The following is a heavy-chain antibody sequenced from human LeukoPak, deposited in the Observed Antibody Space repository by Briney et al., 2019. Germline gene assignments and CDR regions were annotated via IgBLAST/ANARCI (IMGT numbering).Heavy chain of an antibody. CDR1: GDSVSSNSAT. CDR3: ARGSGSYWSFFH. CDR2: TYYRTKWYK. V-gene: IGHV6-1*01. D-gene: IGHD1-26*01. Sequence: SQTLSLTCAISGDSVSSNSATWNWIRQSPSRGIEWLGRTYYRTKWYKDYAVSVKSRITINPDTSKNQFSLQLNSVTPEDTAVYYCARGSGSYWSFFHWGQGTLVTVSS. J-gene: IGHJ4*02.